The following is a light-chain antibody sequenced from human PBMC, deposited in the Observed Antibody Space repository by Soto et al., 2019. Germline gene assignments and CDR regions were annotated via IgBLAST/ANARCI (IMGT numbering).Light chain of an antibody. Sequence: EIVLTQSPGTLSLSPGERATLSCRASQSVSSSYFAWYQQRFGQAPRLLIYGASSRATGIPDRFSGSGSGTEFTLTISRLEPEDFAVYYCQQYGSSSWTFGQGTKVEIK. J-gene: IGKJ1*01. CDR3: QQYGSSSWT. V-gene: IGKV3-20*01. CDR1: QSVSSSY. CDR2: GAS.